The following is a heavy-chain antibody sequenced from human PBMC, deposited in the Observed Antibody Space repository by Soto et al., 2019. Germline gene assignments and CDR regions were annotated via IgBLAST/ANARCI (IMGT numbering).Heavy chain of an antibody. CDR3: ASRDYCSGGSCYSIDAFDI. D-gene: IGHD2-15*01. CDR2: IYYSGST. CDR1: GGSISSSSYY. V-gene: IGHV4-39*01. Sequence: PSETLSLTCTVSGGSISSSSYYWGWIRQPPGKGLEWIGSIYYSGSTYYNPSLKSRVTISVDTSKNQFSLKLSSVTAADTAVYYCASRDYCSGGSCYSIDAFDIWGQGTMVTVSS. J-gene: IGHJ3*02.